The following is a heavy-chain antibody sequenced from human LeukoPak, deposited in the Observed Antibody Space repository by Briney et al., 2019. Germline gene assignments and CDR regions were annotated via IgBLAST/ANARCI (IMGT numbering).Heavy chain of an antibody. CDR2: ISSSSSYI. CDR3: ARPTTGPATQGYDS. CDR1: GFTFSSYS. D-gene: IGHD1-1*01. Sequence: GGSLRLSCAASGFTFSSYSMNWVRQAPGKGLEWVSSISSSSSYIYYADSVKGRFTISRDNAKNSLYLQMNSLRAEDTAVYYCARPTTGPATQGYDSWGQGILVTVAS. V-gene: IGHV3-21*01. J-gene: IGHJ4*02.